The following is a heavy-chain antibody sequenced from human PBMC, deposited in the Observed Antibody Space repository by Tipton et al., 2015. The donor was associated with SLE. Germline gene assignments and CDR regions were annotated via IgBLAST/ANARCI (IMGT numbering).Heavy chain of an antibody. Sequence: TLSLTCTVSGGSISSHYWSWIRQPPGKGLEWIGYIYYSGSTNYNPSLKSRVTISVDTSKNQFSLKLSSVTAADTAVYYCARLRSEAYYYGSGRDYYYGMDVWGQGTTVTVSS. V-gene: IGHV4-59*08. J-gene: IGHJ6*02. CDR3: ARLRSEAYYYGSGRDYYYGMDV. CDR1: GGSISSHY. D-gene: IGHD3-10*01. CDR2: IYYSGST.